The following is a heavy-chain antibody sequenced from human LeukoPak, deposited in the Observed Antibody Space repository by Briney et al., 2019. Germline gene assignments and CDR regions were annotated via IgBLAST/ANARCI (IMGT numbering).Heavy chain of an antibody. V-gene: IGHV3-30-3*01. Sequence: GGSLRLSCAASGFTFSSYAVHWGRQAPGKGLEWGAVISYDGSNKYYADSVKGRFTISRDNSKNTLYLQMNSLRAEDTAVYYCARGRNLMSRAFDIWGQGTMVTVSS. J-gene: IGHJ3*02. CDR2: ISYDGSNK. D-gene: IGHD5/OR15-5a*01. CDR3: ARGRNLMSRAFDI. CDR1: GFTFSSYA.